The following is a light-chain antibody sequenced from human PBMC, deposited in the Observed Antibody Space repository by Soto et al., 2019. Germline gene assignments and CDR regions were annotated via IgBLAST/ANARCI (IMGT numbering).Light chain of an antibody. Sequence: EIVMTQSPATLSVSPGERVTLSCRASQSVRSNLAWYQQKPGQAPRLLIYGTSTRATVIPARFSGSASGTEFTRTISGLQSEDVAVWYCQPYNNWAPTFGHGTTVEIK. J-gene: IGKJ1*01. V-gene: IGKV3-15*01. CDR2: GTS. CDR1: QSVRSN. CDR3: QPYNNWAPT.